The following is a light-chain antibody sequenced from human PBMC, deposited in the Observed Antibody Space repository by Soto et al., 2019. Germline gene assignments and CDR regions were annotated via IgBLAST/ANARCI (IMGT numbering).Light chain of an antibody. CDR3: QQSYRTPYT. Sequence: EIVLTQSPGTLSLSPGERATLSCRASQSVSSSYLAWYQQKPGQAPRLLIYGASSRATGIPDRFSGSGSGTDFTLTISSLRPEDFATYYCQQSYRTPYTFGQGTKLEI. V-gene: IGKV3-20*01. CDR1: QSVSSSY. CDR2: GAS. J-gene: IGKJ2*01.